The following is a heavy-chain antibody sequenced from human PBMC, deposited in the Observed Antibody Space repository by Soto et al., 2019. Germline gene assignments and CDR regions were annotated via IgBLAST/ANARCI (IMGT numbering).Heavy chain of an antibody. CDR2: IIPIFGTA. CDR1: GGTFSSYA. V-gene: IGHV1-69*01. CDR3: ANQPQVAAMGYFDY. J-gene: IGHJ4*02. D-gene: IGHD2-15*01. Sequence: ASVKVSCKASGGTFSSYAISFVRQAPGQGLEWMGGIIPIFGTANYAQKFQGRVTITADESTSTAYMELSSLRSEDTAVYYCANQPQVAAMGYFDYWGQGTLVTVSS.